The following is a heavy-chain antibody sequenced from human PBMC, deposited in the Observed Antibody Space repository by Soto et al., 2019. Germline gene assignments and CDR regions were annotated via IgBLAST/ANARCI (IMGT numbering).Heavy chain of an antibody. V-gene: IGHV1-2*02. Sequence: ASVKVSCKASGYTFTGYYMHWVRQAPGQGLEWMGWINPNSGGTNYAQKFQGRVTMTRDTSISTAYMELSRLRSDDTAVYYCAKDIIGCGGECAGNKFDYWGQGTLVTVSS. J-gene: IGHJ4*02. D-gene: IGHD2-21*01. CDR2: INPNSGGT. CDR1: GYTFTGYY. CDR3: AKDIIGCGGECAGNKFDY.